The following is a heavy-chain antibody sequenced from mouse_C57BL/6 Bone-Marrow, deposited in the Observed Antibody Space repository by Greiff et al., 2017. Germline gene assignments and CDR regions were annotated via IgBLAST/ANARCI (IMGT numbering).Heavy chain of an antibody. CDR3: AHSTGPLAMDY. CDR2: IYPGSGST. V-gene: IGHV1-55*01. Sequence: VQLQQPGAELVKPGASVKMSCKASGYTFTSYWITWVKQRPGKGLEWIGDIYPGSGSTNYNEKFKSKATLTVATSSSTAYMQLSSLTSEDSAVYYCAHSTGPLAMDYWGQGTSVTVSS. CDR1: GYTFTSYW. D-gene: IGHD3-2*02. J-gene: IGHJ4*01.